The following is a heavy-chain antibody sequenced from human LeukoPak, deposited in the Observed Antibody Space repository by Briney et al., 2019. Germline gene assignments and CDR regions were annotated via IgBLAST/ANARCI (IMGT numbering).Heavy chain of an antibody. CDR3: ARPTNGYRPFHFDY. J-gene: IGHJ4*02. CDR1: GFTFSSYA. CDR2: ISYDGSNK. D-gene: IGHD2-8*01. V-gene: IGHV3-30*04. Sequence: GGSLRLSCAASGFTFSSYAMHWVRQAPGKGLEWVAVISYDGSNKYYADSVKGRFTISRDNSKNTLYLQMNSLRAEDTAVYYCARPTNGYRPFHFDYWGQGTLVTVSS.